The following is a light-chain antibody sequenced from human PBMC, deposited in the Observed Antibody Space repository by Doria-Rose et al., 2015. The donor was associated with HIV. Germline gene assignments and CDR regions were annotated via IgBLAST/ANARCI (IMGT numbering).Light chain of an antibody. CDR1: QSLLYTSKNY. Sequence: DIQMTQSPESLGMSLGERATLNCKSNQSLLYTSKNYFAWYQQKTGQPPKLLIYWASPRQYGVPARFSGSGSGTDFTLTISSLEAEDVAVYYCQQYYDTPSFGPGTTVDIK. J-gene: IGKJ3*01. V-gene: IGKV4-1*01. CDR2: WAS. CDR3: QQYYDTPS.